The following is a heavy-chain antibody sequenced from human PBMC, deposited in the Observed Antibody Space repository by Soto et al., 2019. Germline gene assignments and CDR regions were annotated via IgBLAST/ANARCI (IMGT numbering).Heavy chain of an antibody. Sequence: SSETLSLTCTVSGGSISSYYWSWIRQPPGKGLEWIGYIYYSGSTNYNPSLKSRVTISVDTSKNQFSLKLSSVTAADTAVYYCASSSYYYDSSGYFDYWGQGTLVTASS. J-gene: IGHJ4*02. CDR3: ASSSYYYDSSGYFDY. CDR2: IYYSGST. D-gene: IGHD3-22*01. V-gene: IGHV4-59*01. CDR1: GGSISSYY.